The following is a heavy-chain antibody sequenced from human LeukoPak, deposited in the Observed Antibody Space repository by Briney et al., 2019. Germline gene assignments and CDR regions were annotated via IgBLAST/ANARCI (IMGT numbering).Heavy chain of an antibody. Sequence: GRSLRLSCAASGFTFNDYAMHWVRHAQGKGLEWVSGISYNSDTIAYADSVKGRFTISRDNAKNSLYLQMNSLRAEDTALYYCAKDYCGGDCYSGWYFDLWGRGTLVTVSS. J-gene: IGHJ2*01. V-gene: IGHV3-9*01. CDR2: ISYNSDTI. D-gene: IGHD2-21*02. CDR3: AKDYCGGDCYSGWYFDL. CDR1: GFTFNDYA.